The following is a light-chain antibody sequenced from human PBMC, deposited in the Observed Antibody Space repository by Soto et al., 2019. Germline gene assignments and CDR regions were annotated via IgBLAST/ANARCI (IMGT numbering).Light chain of an antibody. J-gene: IGKJ5*01. Sequence: IVLTQSPGTLSLSPGERATLSCRTSQSVRNNYLAWYQQKNGQAPRLLIYGASNRATGIPDRFSGSGSGTDFTLTISRLEPEDFAMYYCQQYGSSPRTFGQGTRLEN. CDR3: QQYGSSPRT. CDR2: GAS. CDR1: QSVRNNY. V-gene: IGKV3-20*01.